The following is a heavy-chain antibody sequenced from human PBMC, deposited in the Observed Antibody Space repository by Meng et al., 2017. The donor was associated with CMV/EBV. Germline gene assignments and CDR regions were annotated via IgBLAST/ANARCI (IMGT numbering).Heavy chain of an antibody. D-gene: IGHD3-22*01. CDR1: GGSISSYY. Sequence: QGPLQESGPGLVKPSETLSRTCTVSGGSISSYYWSWIRQPAGKGLEWIGRIYTSGSTNYNPSLKSRVTMSVDTSKNQFSLKLSSVTAADTAVYYCARGGLYYYDSSGHFDYWGQGTLVTVSS. V-gene: IGHV4-4*07. CDR2: IYTSGST. CDR3: ARGGLYYYDSSGHFDY. J-gene: IGHJ4*02.